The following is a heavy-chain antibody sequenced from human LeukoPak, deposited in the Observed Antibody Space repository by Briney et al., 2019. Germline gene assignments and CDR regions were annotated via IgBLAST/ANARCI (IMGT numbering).Heavy chain of an antibody. V-gene: IGHV4-30-4*01. D-gene: IGHD3-9*01. CDR3: ASRDILTGYGH. CDR1: GGSISSGDYY. Sequence: PSQTLSLTCTVSGGSISSGDYYWSWLRQPPGKGLEWIGYIYYSGSTYYNPSLKSRVNISVDTSKNQFSLKLSSVTAADTAVYYCASRDILTGYGHWGQGTLVTVSS. CDR2: IYYSGST. J-gene: IGHJ1*01.